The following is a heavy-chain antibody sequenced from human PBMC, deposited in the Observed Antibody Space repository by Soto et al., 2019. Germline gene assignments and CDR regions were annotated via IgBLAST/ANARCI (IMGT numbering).Heavy chain of an antibody. CDR1: GYTFTSYG. J-gene: IGHJ6*02. D-gene: IGHD3-3*01. CDR3: AANYDFWSGYSPTYYCYGIDV. V-gene: IGHV1-18*01. CDR2: ISAYNGNT. Sequence: ASVKVPCKASGYTFTSYGISWVRQAPGQGLEWMGWISAYNGNTNYAQKLQGRVTMTTDTSTSTAYMELRSLRSDDTAVYYCAANYDFWSGYSPTYYCYGIDVWGQGTTVTVSS.